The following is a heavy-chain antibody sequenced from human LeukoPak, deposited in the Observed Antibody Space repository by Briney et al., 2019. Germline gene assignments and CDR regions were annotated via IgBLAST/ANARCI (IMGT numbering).Heavy chain of an antibody. V-gene: IGHV3-23*01. CDR1: GFTFSSYA. CDR3: AKDSRGVHDY. J-gene: IGHJ4*02. D-gene: IGHD2-8*01. Sequence: GGSLRLSCAASGFTFSSYAMSWVRQAPGKGLEWVSTISGSGGSTYHADSVKGRFTISRDNSKNTLYLQMNSLRAEGTAVYYCAKDSRGVHDYWGQGTLVTVSS. CDR2: ISGSGGST.